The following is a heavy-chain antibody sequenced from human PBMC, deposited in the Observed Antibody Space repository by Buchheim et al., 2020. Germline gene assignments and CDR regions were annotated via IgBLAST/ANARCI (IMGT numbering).Heavy chain of an antibody. V-gene: IGHV3-21*01. CDR2: ITSSSSYI. J-gene: IGHJ6*02. Sequence: ELQLVESGGGLVKPGGSLRLSCAASGFTFSTYSMSWFRQAPGKGLEWVSSITSSSSYIYYADSLTGRFTISRANAKTSLYLQMNSLRADDTAVYYCARDLPGDKYGMDFWGQGTT. CDR1: GFTFSTYS. CDR3: ARDLPGDKYGMDF.